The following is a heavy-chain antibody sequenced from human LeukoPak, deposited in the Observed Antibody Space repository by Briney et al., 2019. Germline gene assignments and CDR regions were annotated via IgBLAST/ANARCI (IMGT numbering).Heavy chain of an antibody. V-gene: IGHV1-2*02. J-gene: IGHJ4*02. Sequence: ASVKVSCKASGYTFTSYYMHWVRQAPGQGLEWMGWINPNSGGTNYAQKFQGRVTMTRDTSISTAYMELSRLRSDDTAVYYCARGFNDFWSGYYSYWGQGTLVTVSS. D-gene: IGHD3-3*01. CDR2: INPNSGGT. CDR3: ARGFNDFWSGYYSY. CDR1: GYTFTSYY.